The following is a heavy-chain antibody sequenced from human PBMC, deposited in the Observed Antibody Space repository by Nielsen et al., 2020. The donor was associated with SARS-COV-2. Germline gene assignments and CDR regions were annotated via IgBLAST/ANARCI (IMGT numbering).Heavy chain of an antibody. CDR2: ISPDGDIV. CDR1: GFTFSNSW. J-gene: IGHJ4*02. Sequence: GESLKISCGASGFTFSNSWMHWVRQAPGKGLVWVSRISPDGDIVNYADSVRGRFTTSRDNAKNTLYLQMNSLRAEDTAVYFCTNWNDGYWGQGTPVTVSS. V-gene: IGHV3-74*01. D-gene: IGHD1-1*01. CDR3: TNWNDGY.